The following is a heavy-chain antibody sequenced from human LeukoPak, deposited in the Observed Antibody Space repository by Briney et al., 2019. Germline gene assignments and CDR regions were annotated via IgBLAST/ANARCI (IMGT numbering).Heavy chain of an antibody. D-gene: IGHD2-21*01. J-gene: IGHJ2*01. Sequence: GGSLRLSCAASGFTFSSYSMNWVRQAPGKGLEWVSSISSSSSYIYYADSVKGRFAISRDNAKNSLYLQMNSLRAEDTAVYYCARDMVVNAIRTWYFDLWGRGTLVTVSS. V-gene: IGHV3-21*01. CDR3: ARDMVVNAIRTWYFDL. CDR1: GFTFSSYS. CDR2: ISSSSSYI.